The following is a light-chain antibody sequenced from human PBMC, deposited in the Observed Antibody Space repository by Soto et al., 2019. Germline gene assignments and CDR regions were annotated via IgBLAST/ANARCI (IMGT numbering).Light chain of an antibody. CDR2: EGS. V-gene: IGLV2-23*01. Sequence: LTQPASVSGSPGQSITISCTGTSSDVGSYNLVSWYQQYPGTAPKLIIHEGSQRPSGVSNRFSGSKSGNTASLTISGLQAEDEADYHCCSYAGNSNYVFGTGTKVTV. CDR1: SSDVGSYNL. J-gene: IGLJ1*01. CDR3: CSYAGNSNYV.